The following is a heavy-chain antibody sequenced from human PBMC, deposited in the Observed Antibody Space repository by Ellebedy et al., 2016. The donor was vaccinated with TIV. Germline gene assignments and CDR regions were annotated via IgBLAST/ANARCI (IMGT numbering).Heavy chain of an antibody. J-gene: IGHJ4*02. D-gene: IGHD3-22*01. CDR3: AKGRGGGSDTSAPRYYFDY. Sequence: PGGSLRLSCAASGFTFSSYAMSWVRQAPGKGLEWVSTISNTGSRTYYADSVEGRFIISRDNSKKTLYLQMNSLRAEDKDGHYCAKGRGGGSDTSAPRYYFDYWGLGTLVTVSS. CDR1: GFTFSSYA. V-gene: IGHV3-23*01. CDR2: ISNTGSRT.